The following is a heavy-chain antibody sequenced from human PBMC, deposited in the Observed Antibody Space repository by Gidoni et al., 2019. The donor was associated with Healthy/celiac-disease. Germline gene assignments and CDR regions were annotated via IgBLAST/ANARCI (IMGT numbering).Heavy chain of an antibody. V-gene: IGHV3-9*01. Sequence: EVQLVESGGGLVQPGRSLRLSCAASGFTFDDYAMHWVRQAPGKGLEWVSGISWNSGSIGYADSVKGRFTISRDNAKNSLYLQMNSLRAEDTALYYCAKDMYPVAGTGQYGMDVWGQGTTVTVSS. CDR2: ISWNSGSI. CDR3: AKDMYPVAGTGQYGMDV. D-gene: IGHD6-19*01. CDR1: GFTFDDYA. J-gene: IGHJ6*02.